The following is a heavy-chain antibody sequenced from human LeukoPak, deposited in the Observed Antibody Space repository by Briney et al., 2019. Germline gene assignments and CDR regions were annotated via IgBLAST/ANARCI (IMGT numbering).Heavy chain of an antibody. CDR2: IYYSGST. Sequence: SETLSLTCTVSGGSISSSSYYWGWIRRPPGKGLEWIGSIYYSGSTYYNPSLKSRVTISVDTSKNQFPLKLSSVTAADTAVYYCASVKWELGSWGQGTLVTVSS. J-gene: IGHJ5*02. D-gene: IGHD1-26*01. V-gene: IGHV4-39*01. CDR1: GGSISSSSYY. CDR3: ASVKWELGS.